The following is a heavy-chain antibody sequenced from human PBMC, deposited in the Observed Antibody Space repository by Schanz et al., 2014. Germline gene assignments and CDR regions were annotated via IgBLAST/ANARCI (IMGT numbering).Heavy chain of an antibody. Sequence: VQLVESGGGLVQPGGSVRLSCGASGFTVSNSYIHWVRQAPGKGLEWVSSISSSGSSIYYADSVKGRFTISRDNSKNALYLQMDSLRAEDTAVYYCARGIITMVRGGDVGAFDIWGQGTMVTVSS. J-gene: IGHJ3*02. D-gene: IGHD3-10*01. V-gene: IGHV3-21*06. CDR2: ISSSGSSI. CDR1: GFTVSNSY. CDR3: ARGIITMVRGGDVGAFDI.